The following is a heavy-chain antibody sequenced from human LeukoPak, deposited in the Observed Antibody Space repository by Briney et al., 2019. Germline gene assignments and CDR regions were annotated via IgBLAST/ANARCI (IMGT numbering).Heavy chain of an antibody. D-gene: IGHD6-6*01. Sequence: GGSLRLSCAASGFTFSSYSMNWVRQAPGKGLEWVSVIYTDDATYYADSVKGRFTISRDHSKNTLYLQMNSLRDEDTAVYYCAIGSSSSAPDYWGQGTLVTVSS. V-gene: IGHV3-53*01. CDR1: GFTFSSYS. J-gene: IGHJ4*02. CDR2: IYTDDAT. CDR3: AIGSSSSAPDY.